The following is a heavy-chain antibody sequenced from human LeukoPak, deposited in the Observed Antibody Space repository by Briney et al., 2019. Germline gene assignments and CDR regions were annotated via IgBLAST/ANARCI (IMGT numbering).Heavy chain of an antibody. V-gene: IGHV3-7*01. Sequence: GGSLRLSCAASGFTFSSYWMSWVCQAPGKGLEWVANIRQDGNEKYYVDSVKGRFTISRDNAKNSLYLQMNSLRAEDTAVYYCARAHLYDFWSGYYLCYFDYWGQGTLVTVSS. CDR2: IRQDGNEK. D-gene: IGHD3-3*01. CDR3: ARAHLYDFWSGYYLCYFDY. CDR1: GFTFSSYW. J-gene: IGHJ4*02.